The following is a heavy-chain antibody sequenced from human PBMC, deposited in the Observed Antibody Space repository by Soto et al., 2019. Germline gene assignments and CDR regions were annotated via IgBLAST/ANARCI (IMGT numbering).Heavy chain of an antibody. CDR3: ASTWPIAVAGHVPWFAP. D-gene: IGHD6-19*01. CDR1: GGTFSSYA. Sequence: SVKVSCKASGGTFSSYAISWVRQAPGQGLEWMGGIIPNFGTANYAQKFQGRVTITADESTSTDYLELSRLKSEDTAVYYCASTWPIAVAGHVPWFAPWGQRTLVTVSS. J-gene: IGHJ5*02. V-gene: IGHV1-69*13. CDR2: IIPNFGTA.